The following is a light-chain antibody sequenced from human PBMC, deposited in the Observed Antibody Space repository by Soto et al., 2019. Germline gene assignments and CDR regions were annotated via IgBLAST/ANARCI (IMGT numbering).Light chain of an antibody. J-gene: IGKJ2*01. V-gene: IGKV3-20*01. CDR2: GAS. CDR3: QLYGSPPLYT. Sequence: ETVLTQSPDTLSLSPGERATLSCRASQSVRSSYLAWYQQKPGQAPRLLIYGASSRATGIPDRFSGSGCGTDFTLTISRLEPEDFAVYYCQLYGSPPLYTFGLGTKLEIK. CDR1: QSVRSSY.